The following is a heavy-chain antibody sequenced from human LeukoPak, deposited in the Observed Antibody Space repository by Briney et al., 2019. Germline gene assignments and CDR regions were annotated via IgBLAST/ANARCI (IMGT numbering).Heavy chain of an antibody. J-gene: IGHJ4*02. D-gene: IGHD6-13*01. V-gene: IGHV3-23*01. CDR2: ISGSGGST. Sequence: GGSLRLSFAASGFTFSSYAMSWVRQAPGKGLEWVSAISGSGGSTYYADSVKGRFTISRDNSKNTLYLQMNSLRAEDTAVYYCAKYSSSWSNPFDYWGQGTLVTVSS. CDR1: GFTFSSYA. CDR3: AKYSSSWSNPFDY.